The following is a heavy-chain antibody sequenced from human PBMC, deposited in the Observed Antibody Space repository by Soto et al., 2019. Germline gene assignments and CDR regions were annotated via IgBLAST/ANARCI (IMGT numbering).Heavy chain of an antibody. D-gene: IGHD3-10*01. CDR1: GGSISSYY. Sequence: SSETLSLTCTVSGGSISSYYWSWIRQPPGKGLEWIGYIYYSGSTNYNPSLKSRVTISVDTSKNQFSLKLSSVTAADTAVYYCARDYDAGSYSWFDPWGQETLVPVSS. CDR3: ARDYDAGSYSWFDP. J-gene: IGHJ5*02. CDR2: IYYSGST. V-gene: IGHV4-59*01.